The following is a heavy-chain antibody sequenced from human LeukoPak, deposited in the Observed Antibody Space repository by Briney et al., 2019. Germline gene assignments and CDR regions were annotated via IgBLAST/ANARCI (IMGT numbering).Heavy chain of an antibody. J-gene: IGHJ5*02. D-gene: IGHD3-10*01. Sequence: PSETLSLTCTVSGGPISSHYWSWIRQPPGKGLEWIGYIGYINYGGYTNYNPSLKSRVTISVDTSKNQFSLKLSSVTAAGTAVYYCARDAVRGVNWFDPWGQGILVTVSS. V-gene: IGHV4-59*11. CDR1: GGPISSHY. CDR2: INYGGYT. CDR3: ARDAVRGVNWFDP.